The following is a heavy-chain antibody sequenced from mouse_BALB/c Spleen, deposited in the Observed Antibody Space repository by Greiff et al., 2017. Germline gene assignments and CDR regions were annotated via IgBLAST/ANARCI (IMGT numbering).Heavy chain of an antibody. CDR2: INPNNGGT. V-gene: IGHV1-18*01. CDR3: ARSDDYDGDWYFDV. CDR1: GYTFTDYN. J-gene: IGHJ1*01. Sequence: VQLQQSGPELVKPGASVKIPCKASGYTFTDYNMDWVKQSHGKSLEWIGDINPNNGGTIYNQKFKGKATLTVDKSSSTAYMELRSLTSEDTAVYYCARSDDYDGDWYFDVWGAGTTVTVSS. D-gene: IGHD2-4*01.